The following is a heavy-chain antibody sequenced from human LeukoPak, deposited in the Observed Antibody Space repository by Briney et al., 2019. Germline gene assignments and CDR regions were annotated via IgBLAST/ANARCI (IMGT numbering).Heavy chain of an antibody. Sequence: TGGSLRLSCAASGFTFSSYAMSWVRQAPGKGLEWVSAISGSGGSTYYADSVKGRLTISRDNSKNTLYLQMNSLRAEDTAVYYCAKLEGSGWQNNFDYWGQGTLVTVSS. D-gene: IGHD6-19*01. CDR3: AKLEGSGWQNNFDY. CDR1: GFTFSSYA. J-gene: IGHJ4*02. V-gene: IGHV3-23*01. CDR2: ISGSGGST.